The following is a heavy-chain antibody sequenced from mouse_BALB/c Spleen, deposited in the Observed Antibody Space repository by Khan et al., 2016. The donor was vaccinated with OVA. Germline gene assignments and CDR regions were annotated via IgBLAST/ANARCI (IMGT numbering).Heavy chain of an antibody. V-gene: IGHV3-2*02. J-gene: IGHJ1*01. D-gene: IGHD1-1*01. CDR1: GYSITSDYA. Sequence: EVQLQESGPGLVKPSQSLSLTCTVPGYSITSDYAWNWIRQFPGNKLEWMGYISYSGSANYNSSLKSRISITRDTSENQFFLQLNSVTTEDSATYLSARRYYYSHWYFDVWGAGTTVTFSS. CDR2: ISYSGSA. CDR3: ARRYYYSHWYFDV.